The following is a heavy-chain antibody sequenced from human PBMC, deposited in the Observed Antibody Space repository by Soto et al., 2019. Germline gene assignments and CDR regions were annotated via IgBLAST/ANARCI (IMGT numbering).Heavy chain of an antibody. CDR2: IYPDDSDT. V-gene: IGHV5-51*01. CDR1: GYTFTKYL. D-gene: IGHD3-9*01. CDR3: ARRDMLTGYVYFDY. J-gene: IGHJ4*02. Sequence: GESLKISCQASGYTFTKYLVGWVRQIPGKGLEWMGIIYPDDSDTRYSPSFQGHVTISADKSISTAYLQWSSLKTSDSATYYCARRDMLTGYVYFDYWGQGTQVTVSS.